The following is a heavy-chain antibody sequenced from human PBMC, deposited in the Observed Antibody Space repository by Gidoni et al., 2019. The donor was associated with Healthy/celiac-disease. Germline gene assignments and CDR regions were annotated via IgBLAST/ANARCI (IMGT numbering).Heavy chain of an antibody. CDR3: ARDKAYGGPPEDWFDP. CDR1: GFTSSGYG. D-gene: IGHD4-17*01. J-gene: IGHJ5*02. V-gene: IGHV3-33*01. CDR2: IWYDGSNK. Sequence: QVQLVESGGGVVQPGRSLRLSCAASGFTSSGYGMHWVRQAPGKGLECVAVIWYDGSNKYYADSVKGRFTISRYNSKNTLYLQMNSLRAEDTAVYYCARDKAYGGPPEDWFDPWGQGTLVTVSS.